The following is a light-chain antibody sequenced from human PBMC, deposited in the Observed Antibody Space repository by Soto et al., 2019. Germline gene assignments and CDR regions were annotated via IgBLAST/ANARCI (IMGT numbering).Light chain of an antibody. Sequence: QSVLTQPPSVSGAPGQRVTISCTGRSSNIGAGYNVHWYQQVPGTAPKLLIYGDSNRPSGVPDRFSGSKSGTSASLAITGLQAEDEADYYCQSYDSSLSGWLFGGGTQLTVL. CDR1: SSNIGAGYN. CDR2: GDS. V-gene: IGLV1-40*01. CDR3: QSYDSSLSGWL. J-gene: IGLJ3*02.